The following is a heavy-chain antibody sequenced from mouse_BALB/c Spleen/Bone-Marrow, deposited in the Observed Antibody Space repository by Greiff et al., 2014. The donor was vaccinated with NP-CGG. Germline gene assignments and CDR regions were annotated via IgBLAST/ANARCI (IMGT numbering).Heavy chain of an antibody. CDR3: ARTGTYYAMDY. J-gene: IGHJ4*01. V-gene: IGHV2-6*02. CDR1: GFSFTSYG. CDR2: IWSDGST. D-gene: IGHD4-1*01. Sequence: QVQLQQPGPGLVAPSQSLSITCTVSGFSFTSYGIHWVRQPPGKGLEWLVVIWSDGSTTYNSSLKSRLNIRKDNSKSQVFLKVSSLQTDDTAMYYCARTGTYYAMDYWGQGTSVTVSS.